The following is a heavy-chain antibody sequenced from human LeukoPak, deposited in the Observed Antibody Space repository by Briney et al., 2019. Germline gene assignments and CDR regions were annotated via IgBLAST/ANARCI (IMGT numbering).Heavy chain of an antibody. CDR2: ISSSSSYI. CDR1: GFTFSSYS. Sequence: GGSLRLSCAASGFTFSSYSMNWVRQAPGKGLEWVSSISSSSSYIYYADSVKGRFTISRDNAKNSLYLQMNSQRAEDTAVYYCARKDGIVGAPDAFDIWGQGTMVTVSS. J-gene: IGHJ3*02. V-gene: IGHV3-21*01. D-gene: IGHD1-26*01. CDR3: ARKDGIVGAPDAFDI.